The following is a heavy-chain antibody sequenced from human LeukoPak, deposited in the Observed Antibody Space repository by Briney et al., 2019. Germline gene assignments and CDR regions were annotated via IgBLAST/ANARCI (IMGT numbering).Heavy chain of an antibody. Sequence: SETLSLTCTVSGGSISSSSYYWGWIRQPPGKGLEWIGSIYYSGSTYYNPSLKSRVTISVDTSKNQFSLRLSSVTAADTAVYYCATEYSSGWFRGGDWGQGTLVTVSS. J-gene: IGHJ4*02. V-gene: IGHV4-39*07. CDR3: ATEYSSGWFRGGD. CDR1: GGSISSSSYY. CDR2: IYYSGST. D-gene: IGHD6-19*01.